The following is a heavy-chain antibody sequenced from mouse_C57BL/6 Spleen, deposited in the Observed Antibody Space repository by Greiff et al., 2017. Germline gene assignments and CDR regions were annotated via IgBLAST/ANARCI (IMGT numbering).Heavy chain of an antibody. V-gene: IGHV1-81*01. CDR3: AREDYGSSYWYFDV. D-gene: IGHD1-1*01. CDR1: GYTFTSYG. Sequence: QVQLKESGAELARPGASVKLSCKASGYTFTSYGISWVKQRTGQGLEWIGEIYPRSGNTYYNEKVKGKATLTADKSSSTAYMELRSLPSEDSAVYFCAREDYGSSYWYFDVWGTGTTVTVSS. J-gene: IGHJ1*03. CDR2: IYPRSGNT.